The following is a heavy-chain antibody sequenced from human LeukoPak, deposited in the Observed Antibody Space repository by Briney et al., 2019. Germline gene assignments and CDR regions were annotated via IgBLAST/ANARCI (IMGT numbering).Heavy chain of an antibody. J-gene: IGHJ4*02. D-gene: IGHD1-7*01. CDR2: IYYSGST. CDR1: GGSISSYY. Sequence: PSETLSLTCTVSGGSISSYYWSWIRQPPGKGLEWIGYIYYSGSTNYNPSLKSRATISVDTSKNQFSLKLSSVTAADTAVYYCAAHNWNSDYWGQGTLVTVSS. CDR3: AAHNWNSDY. V-gene: IGHV4-59*01.